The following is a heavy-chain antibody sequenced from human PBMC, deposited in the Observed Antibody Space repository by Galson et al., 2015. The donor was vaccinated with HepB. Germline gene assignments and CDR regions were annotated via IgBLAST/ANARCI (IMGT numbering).Heavy chain of an antibody. V-gene: IGHV3-30-3*01. CDR2: ISYDGSNK. D-gene: IGHD3-22*01. CDR3: ARSIYDSSGYYYYYYGMDV. J-gene: IGHJ6*02. Sequence: SLRLSCAASGFTFSSYAMHWVRQAPGKGLEWVAVISYDGSNKYYADSVKGRFTISRDNSKNTLYLQMNSLRAEDTAVYYCARSIYDSSGYYYYYYGMDVWGQGTTVTVS. CDR1: GFTFSSYA.